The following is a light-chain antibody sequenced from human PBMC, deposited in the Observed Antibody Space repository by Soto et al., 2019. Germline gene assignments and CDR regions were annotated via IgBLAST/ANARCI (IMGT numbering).Light chain of an antibody. CDR1: SSDVGGYSY. J-gene: IGLJ1*01. Sequence: QSVLTQPHSVSGSPGQSVTISCTGTSSDVGGYSYVSWYQQHPGKAPQLISYDVTERPSGVPDRFSGSKSGNTASLTISGLQAEDEADYYCCSYTGSYSYVFGIGTKLTVL. V-gene: IGLV2-11*01. CDR2: DVT. CDR3: CSYTGSYSYV.